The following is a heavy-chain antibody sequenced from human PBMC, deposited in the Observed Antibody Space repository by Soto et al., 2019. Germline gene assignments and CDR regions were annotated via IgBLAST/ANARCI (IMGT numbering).Heavy chain of an antibody. D-gene: IGHD2-21*01. CDR3: ARVPGVVVSADDAFDI. CDR2: IYHSGSA. V-gene: IGHV4-4*02. J-gene: IGHJ3*02. CDR1: GGSVSSSNW. Sequence: QVQLQESGPGLVKPSGTRALTCAVSGGSVSSSNWWSWVRQSPGKGLEWMGEIYHSGSAHYNPSLKSRATISLDKSKNQFSLRLTSVTAADTAVYYCARVPGVVVSADDAFDIWGQGTRVSVSS.